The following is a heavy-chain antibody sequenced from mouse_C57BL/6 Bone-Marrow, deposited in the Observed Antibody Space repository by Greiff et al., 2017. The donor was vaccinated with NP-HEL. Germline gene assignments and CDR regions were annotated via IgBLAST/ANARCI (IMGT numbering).Heavy chain of an antibody. J-gene: IGHJ4*01. V-gene: IGHV1-19*01. CDR2: INPYNGGT. D-gene: IGHD1-1*01. Sequence: EVQLQQSGPVLVKPGASVKMSCKASGYTFTDYYMNWVKQSHGKSLEWIGVINPYNGGTSYNQKFKGKATLTVDKSSSTAYMELNSLTSEDSAVYYCASPLYYGSSPYAMDYGGQGTSVTVSS. CDR3: ASPLYYGSSPYAMDY. CDR1: GYTFTDYY.